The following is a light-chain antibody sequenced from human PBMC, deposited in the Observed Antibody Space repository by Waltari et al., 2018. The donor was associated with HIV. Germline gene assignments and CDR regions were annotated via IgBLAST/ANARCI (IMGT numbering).Light chain of an antibody. Sequence: DIQMTQSPSSLSASDGDRVTITCRASQGISNFLAWYQQRPGKVPQLLIYGASTLHSGVPSRFSGSGSGTDFTLTISSLQPEDVATYYCQKYNSVPLTFGGGTKVEIK. CDR2: GAS. V-gene: IGKV1-27*01. CDR1: QGISNF. CDR3: QKYNSVPLT. J-gene: IGKJ4*01.